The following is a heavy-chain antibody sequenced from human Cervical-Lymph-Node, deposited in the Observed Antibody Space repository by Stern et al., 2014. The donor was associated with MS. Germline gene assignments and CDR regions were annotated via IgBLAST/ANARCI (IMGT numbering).Heavy chain of an antibody. CDR2: ISTSSSYI. CDR3: ARLQGGTDWYYFDY. CDR1: GFTFTAYT. Sequence: EVQLVESGGGLVKPGGSLRLSCAASGFTFTAYTMNWVRQAPGNGLEWRSSISTSSSYIYYADSLKGRFTISRDNAKNSVYLQMNSLRDEDTAVYYCARLQGGTDWYYFDYWGQGALVTVSS. J-gene: IGHJ4*02. D-gene: IGHD3-9*01. V-gene: IGHV3-21*01.